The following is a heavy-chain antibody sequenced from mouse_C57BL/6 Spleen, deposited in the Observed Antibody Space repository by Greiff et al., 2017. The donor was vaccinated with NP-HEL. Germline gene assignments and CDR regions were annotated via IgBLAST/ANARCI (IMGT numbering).Heavy chain of an antibody. CDR2: IDPEAGDT. V-gene: IGHV14-1*01. CDR3: TRYGSSYGGAMDY. J-gene: IGHJ4*01. Sequence: EVQLQQSGAELVRPGASVKLSCTASGFNIKDYYMHWVKQRPEQGLEWIGRIDPEAGDTEYAPKFQGKATMTADTSSNTAYLQLSSLTSEDTAVYYCTRYGSSYGGAMDYWGQGTSVTVSS. D-gene: IGHD1-1*01. CDR1: GFNIKDYY.